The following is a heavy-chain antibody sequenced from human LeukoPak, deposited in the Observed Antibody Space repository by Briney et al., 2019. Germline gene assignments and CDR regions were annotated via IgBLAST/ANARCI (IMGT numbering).Heavy chain of an antibody. D-gene: IGHD3-10*01. CDR1: GFTFSSYA. CDR3: VREGYYYGSGNNWFVP. Sequence: GGSLRLSCAASGFTFSSYAMHWVRQAPGKGLEWVAVISYDGSNKYYADSVKGRFTISRDNSKNALYLQMNSLRAEDTAVYYCVREGYYYGSGNNWFVPWGEGTLVTVSS. J-gene: IGHJ5*02. V-gene: IGHV3-30*04. CDR2: ISYDGSNK.